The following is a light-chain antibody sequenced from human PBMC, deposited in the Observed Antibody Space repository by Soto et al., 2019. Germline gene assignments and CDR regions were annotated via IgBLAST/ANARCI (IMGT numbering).Light chain of an antibody. V-gene: IGKV1-5*01. CDR1: QSISGW. Sequence: DIQMTQSPSTLSASVGDRVTITCRASQSISGWLAWYQQRPGKAPKLLIYDASSLESGVPSRFSGSGSGTEFTLTLGGLQPDDFATAYCQQYSGYSLFTFGPGTIVDIK. CDR2: DAS. J-gene: IGKJ3*01. CDR3: QQYSGYSLFT.